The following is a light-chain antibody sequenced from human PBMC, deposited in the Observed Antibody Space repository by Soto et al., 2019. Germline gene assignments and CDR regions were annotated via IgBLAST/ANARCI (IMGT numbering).Light chain of an antibody. V-gene: IGKV3-15*01. CDR2: GAS. CDR1: QSVSSN. Sequence: EIVMTQSPATLSVVPGERATLSCRASQSVSSNLAWYQHKPGQAPRLLTYGASTSATGIPARFSGSGSWTEFTPTISSLQPEDLSVAYCQQYYNWPRTVGQGAKVDTK. J-gene: IGKJ1*01. CDR3: QQYYNWPRT.